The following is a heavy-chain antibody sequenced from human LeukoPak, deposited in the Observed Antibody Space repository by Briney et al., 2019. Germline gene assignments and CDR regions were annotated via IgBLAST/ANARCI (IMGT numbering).Heavy chain of an antibody. CDR1: AYTFTGYY. CDR3: GVSDVLRCFAGYWD. CDR2: INTNSGGT. D-gene: IGHD3-9*01. Sequence: ASVKLSCKASAYTFTGYYMHWVRQPPGQGLGWMGWINTNSGGTNYEQKYQGRVTITSATAISTAYMDLKKLRPNGKASDYCGVSDVLRCFAGYWDWGQGTLVTVSS. V-gene: IGHV1-2*02. J-gene: IGHJ4*02.